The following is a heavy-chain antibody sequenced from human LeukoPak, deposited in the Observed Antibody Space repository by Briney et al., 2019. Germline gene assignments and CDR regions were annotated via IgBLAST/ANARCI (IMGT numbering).Heavy chain of an antibody. CDR2: IYYSGST. J-gene: IGHJ5*02. V-gene: IGHV4-59*01. CDR1: GGSISSYC. CDR3: ARGSYGSGSYLGLNWFDP. Sequence: SETLSLTCTVSGGSISSYCWSWIRQPPGKGLEWIGYIYYSGSTNYNPSLKSRVTISVDTSKNQFSLKLSSVTAADTAVYYCARGSYGSGSYLGLNWFDPWGQGTLVTVSS. D-gene: IGHD3-10*01.